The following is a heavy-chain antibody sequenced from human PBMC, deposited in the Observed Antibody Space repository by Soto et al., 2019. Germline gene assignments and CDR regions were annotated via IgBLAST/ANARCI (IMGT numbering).Heavy chain of an antibody. Sequence: QVQLVQSGAEVKKPGSSVKVSCKASGGTFSSYTISWVRQAPGQGLEWMGRIIPILGIANYAQKFQGRVTLTADKSTSTAYMELSSLRSEDTAVYYCARRYCRGGSCYSDAFDIWGQGTMVTVAS. D-gene: IGHD2-15*01. J-gene: IGHJ3*02. CDR3: ARRYCRGGSCYSDAFDI. CDR1: GGTFSSYT. V-gene: IGHV1-69*02. CDR2: IIPILGIA.